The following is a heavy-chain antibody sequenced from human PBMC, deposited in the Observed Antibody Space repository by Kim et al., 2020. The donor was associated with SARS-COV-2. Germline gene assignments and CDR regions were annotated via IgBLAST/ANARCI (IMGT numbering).Heavy chain of an antibody. Sequence: ECGSPDPDAPVKGRFIISRDDSKNTLYLEMNSLKTEDTAIYYCTATRAYWGQGTLVTVSS. CDR3: TATRAY. V-gene: IGHV3-15*01. J-gene: IGHJ4*02. CDR2: ECGSP. D-gene: IGHD1-26*01.